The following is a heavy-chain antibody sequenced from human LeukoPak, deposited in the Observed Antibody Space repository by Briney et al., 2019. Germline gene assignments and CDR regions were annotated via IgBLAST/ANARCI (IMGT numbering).Heavy chain of an antibody. Sequence: SQTLSLTCTVSGGSISSSYWSWVRQPPGKGHEGIGYIVNSGSTNYNPSLKSRVTISLDTPKSQFSLKLSSVTAADTAVYYCARAPLYSGGSGWSIYYFYAMDVWGQGTTVTVSS. J-gene: IGHJ6*02. CDR3: ARAPLYSGGSGWSIYYFYAMDV. V-gene: IGHV4-59*01. D-gene: IGHD6-19*01. CDR1: GGSISSSY. CDR2: IVNSGST.